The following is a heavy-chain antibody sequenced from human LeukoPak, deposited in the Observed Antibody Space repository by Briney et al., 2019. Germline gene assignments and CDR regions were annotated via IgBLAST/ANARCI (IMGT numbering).Heavy chain of an antibody. D-gene: IGHD6-13*01. CDR3: ARMRGSSRYFDY. V-gene: IGHV3-21*01. Sequence: PGGSLRLACAASGFTFSSYSMNWVRQAPGKGLEWVSSISSSSSYIYYADSVKGRFTISRDNAKNSLYLQMNSLRAEDTAVYYCARMRGSSRYFDYWGQGTLVTVSS. CDR2: ISSSSSYI. J-gene: IGHJ4*02. CDR1: GFTFSSYS.